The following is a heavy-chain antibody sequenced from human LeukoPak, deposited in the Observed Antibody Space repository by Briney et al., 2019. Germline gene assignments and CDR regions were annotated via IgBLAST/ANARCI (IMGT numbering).Heavy chain of an antibody. J-gene: IGHJ4*02. D-gene: IGHD6-19*01. CDR2: ISSGGGAT. CDR3: AKTHGNGWYFDY. Sequence: GGSLRLSCAASGFTFSNYNMNWVRQAPGKGLEWVSYISSGGGATHYADSVKGRFTISRDNAKNPLYLQMNSLRDEDTALYSCAKTHGNGWYFDYWGQGNLVTVAS. CDR1: GFTFSNYN. V-gene: IGHV3-48*02.